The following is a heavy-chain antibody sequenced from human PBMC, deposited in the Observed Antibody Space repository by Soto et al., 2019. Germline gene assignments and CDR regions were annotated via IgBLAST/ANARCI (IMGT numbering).Heavy chain of an antibody. CDR1: GGSFNGYF. J-gene: IGHJ4*02. CDR2: IDHGGST. Sequence: KSSETLSLTCAVSGGSFNGYFWTWIRQPPGKGPEWIGDIDHGGSTNYNPSLKSRVTISVDTSKNQFSLKLRSVTAADMAMFYCARAPDKYYFDSWGQGTQVTVSS. V-gene: IGHV4-34*01. CDR3: ARAPDKYYFDS.